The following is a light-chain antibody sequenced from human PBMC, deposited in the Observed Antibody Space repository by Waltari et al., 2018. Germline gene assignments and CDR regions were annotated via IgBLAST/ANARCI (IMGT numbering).Light chain of an antibody. Sequence: EIVMTQSPATLSVSPGGRATLSCRASQSVYTNLAWYQQKPGQAPRLLIYDASTRATGIPARFTGSGSGTEFTLTIRSLQSEDSAVYSCQQYNRWPPITFGQGTRLEIK. CDR1: QSVYTN. V-gene: IGKV3D-15*01. CDR2: DAS. J-gene: IGKJ5*01. CDR3: QQYNRWPPIT.